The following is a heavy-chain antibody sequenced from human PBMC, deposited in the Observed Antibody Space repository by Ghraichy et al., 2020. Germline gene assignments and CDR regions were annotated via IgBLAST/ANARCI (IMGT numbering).Heavy chain of an antibody. CDR1: GGSISSGNYC. CDR3: ARGADYGGRLDS. J-gene: IGHJ4*02. V-gene: IGHV4-30-4*01. CDR2: IYYSGST. Sequence: SETLSLTCTVSGGSISSGNYCWTWIRQPPGKCLEWIGYIYYSGSTYYNASIKSRVTISIDTSKNQFFLNVTSVTAADTAVYYCARGADYGGRLDSWGQGSRVTVSA. D-gene: IGHD4-23*01.